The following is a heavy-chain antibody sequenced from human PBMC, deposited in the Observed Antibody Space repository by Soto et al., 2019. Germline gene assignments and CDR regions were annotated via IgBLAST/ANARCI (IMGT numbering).Heavy chain of an antibody. J-gene: IGHJ4*02. V-gene: IGHV4-31*03. CDR2: IYYSGST. CDR3: ARVGEIIGDY. Sequence: QLQLQESGPGLVKPSQTLSLTYTVSGGSISSGGYYWSWIRQPPGKGLEWIGYIYYSGSTYYSPSLKSRVIMSVDTSKNQFSLKLSSVTAADTAVYYCARVGEIIGDYWGQGTLVTVSS. D-gene: IGHD3-10*01. CDR1: GGSISSGGYY.